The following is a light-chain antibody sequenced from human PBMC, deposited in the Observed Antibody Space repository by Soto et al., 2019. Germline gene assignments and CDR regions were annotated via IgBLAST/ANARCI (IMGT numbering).Light chain of an antibody. CDR1: NIGSNS. J-gene: IGLJ1*01. Sequence: SYELTQPPSVSVAPGQTAIVTCDGNNIGSNSVHWYQQKPCRAPVLVVYADSDRPSGVPERFSGSNSGNTATLTISRVEAGDEADYYCQVWDSSTDDLYVFGPGTKLTVL. CDR2: ADS. V-gene: IGLV3-21*02. CDR3: QVWDSSTDDLYV.